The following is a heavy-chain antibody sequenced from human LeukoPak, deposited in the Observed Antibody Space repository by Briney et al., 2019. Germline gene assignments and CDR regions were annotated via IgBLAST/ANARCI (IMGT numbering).Heavy chain of an antibody. CDR1: GYTFTTYD. CDR2: MNPNSGNT. V-gene: IGHV1-8*01. D-gene: IGHD5-18*01. CDR3: ARRNTAMVAGLDY. Sequence: ASVKVSCKASGYTFTTYDINWVRQATGQGLEWMGWMNPNSGNTAYAQKFQGRVTMTRNTSISTAFMGLSGLRSEDTAVYFCARRNTAMVAGLDYWGQGSLVTVSS. J-gene: IGHJ4*02.